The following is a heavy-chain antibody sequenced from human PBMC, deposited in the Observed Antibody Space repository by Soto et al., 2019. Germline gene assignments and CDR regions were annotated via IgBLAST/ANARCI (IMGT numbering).Heavy chain of an antibody. D-gene: IGHD3-10*01. Sequence: QVQLVQSGAEVKKPGASVKVSCKASGYTFPSYGISWVRQAPGQGLEWMGWSSAYNGNTNYAQKLQGRVTMTTDTSTSTAYMELRSLRSDDTAVYYCARGHTPYYYGSEEEVGNPWGQGTLVTVS. CDR1: GYTFPSYG. V-gene: IGHV1-18*01. CDR2: SSAYNGNT. J-gene: IGHJ5*02. CDR3: ARGHTPYYYGSEEEVGNP.